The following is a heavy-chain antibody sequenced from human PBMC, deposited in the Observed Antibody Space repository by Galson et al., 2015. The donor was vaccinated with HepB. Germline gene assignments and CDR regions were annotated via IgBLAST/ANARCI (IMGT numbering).Heavy chain of an antibody. V-gene: IGHV1-18*04. D-gene: IGHD5-12*01. CDR3: GRGGYGGYALDY. CDR2: ISAYNGHT. Sequence: YTFTSYSISWVRQAPGQGPEWMAWISAYNGHTNYAQKFQGRVTVTTDTSTSTVYMELRSLRADDTAVYYCGRGGYGGYALDYWGQGTLVTVSS. CDR1: YTFTSYS. J-gene: IGHJ4*02.